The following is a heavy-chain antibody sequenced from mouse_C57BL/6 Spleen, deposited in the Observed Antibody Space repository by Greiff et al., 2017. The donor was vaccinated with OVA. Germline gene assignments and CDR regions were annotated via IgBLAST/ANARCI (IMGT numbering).Heavy chain of an antibody. CDR2: IHPNSGST. V-gene: IGHV1-64*01. CDR1: GYPFTSYW. Sequence: VQLQQPGAELVKPGPSVKLSCKASGYPFTSYWMHWVKQRPGQGHGWIGMIHPNSGSTNYNETFKSKARLAVDKSASTAYMDPSGLASEDSAVCYCGGAVGCRGQRASVTVA. CDR3: GGAVGC. J-gene: IGHJ4*01.